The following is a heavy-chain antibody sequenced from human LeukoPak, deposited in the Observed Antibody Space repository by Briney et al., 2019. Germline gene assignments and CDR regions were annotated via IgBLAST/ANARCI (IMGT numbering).Heavy chain of an antibody. V-gene: IGHV4-39*01. CDR3: ARTMVRGVLDY. CDR1: GGSISSSSYY. J-gene: IGHJ4*02. CDR2: IYYSGST. Sequence: ASETLSLTCTVSGGSISSSSYYWGWIRQPPGKGLEWIGSIYYSGSTYYNPSLKSRVTISVDTSKNQFSLKLSSVTAADTAAYYCARTMVRGVLDYWGQGTLVTVSS. D-gene: IGHD3-10*01.